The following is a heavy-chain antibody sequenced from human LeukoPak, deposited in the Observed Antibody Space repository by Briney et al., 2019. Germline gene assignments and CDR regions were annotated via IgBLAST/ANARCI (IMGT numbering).Heavy chain of an antibody. CDR3: ARGPRVEDCSGGSCYWNY. V-gene: IGHV4-34*01. CDR1: GGSFSGYY. CDR2: INHIGST. J-gene: IGHJ4*02. D-gene: IGHD2-15*01. Sequence: SETLSLTCAVYGGSFSGYYWSWIRQPPRKGLEWVGEINHIGSTNYNPSLTSRVTISLDTSKHQFSLKLGSVAAADTDVYYCARGPRVEDCSGGSCYWNYWGQGTLVTVSS.